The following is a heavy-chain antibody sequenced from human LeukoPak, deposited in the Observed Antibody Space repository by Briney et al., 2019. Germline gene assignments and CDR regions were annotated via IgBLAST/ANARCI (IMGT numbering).Heavy chain of an antibody. CDR2: LYHSDSA. J-gene: IGHJ6*03. CDR3: ARQHDSYYYYYIDV. Sequence: SETLSLTCAVPGYSISNGYYWVWIRQPPGRGLEWIGSLYHSDSAYYNTSHRSRVSMSVDTSKNQFSLTLSFVTAADTAVYYCARQHDSYYYYYIDVWGAGTTVTVSS. V-gene: IGHV4-38-2*01. CDR1: GYSISNGYY.